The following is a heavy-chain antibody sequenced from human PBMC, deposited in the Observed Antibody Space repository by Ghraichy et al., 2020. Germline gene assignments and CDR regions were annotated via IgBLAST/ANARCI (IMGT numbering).Heavy chain of an antibody. V-gene: IGHV3-64*01. J-gene: IGHJ4*02. D-gene: IGHD1-14*01. CDR2: ISSNGGST. CDR3: ARCPLGTGFAY. Sequence: GESLNISCAASGFTFSSYAMHWVRQAPGKGLEYVSAISSNGGSTYYANSVKGRFTISRDNSKNTLYLQMGSLRAEDMAVYYCARCPLGTGFAYWGQGTLVTVSS. CDR1: GFTFSSYA.